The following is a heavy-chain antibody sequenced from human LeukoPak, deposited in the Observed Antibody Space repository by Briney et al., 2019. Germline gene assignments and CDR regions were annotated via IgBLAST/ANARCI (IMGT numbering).Heavy chain of an antibody. CDR1: GGSISSSSYY. Sequence: SETLSLTCTVSGGSISSSSYYWGWIRQPPGKGLEWIGSIYYSGSTYYNPSLKSRVTISVDTSKNQFSLKLSSVTAADTAVYYCARLKAVASTLNWFDPWGQGTLVTVSS. CDR2: IYYSGST. CDR3: ARLKAVASTLNWFDP. V-gene: IGHV4-39*01. J-gene: IGHJ5*02. D-gene: IGHD6-19*01.